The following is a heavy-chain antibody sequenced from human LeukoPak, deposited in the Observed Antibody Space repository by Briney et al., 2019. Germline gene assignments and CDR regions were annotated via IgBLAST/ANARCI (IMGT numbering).Heavy chain of an antibody. CDR2: IYHSGST. CDR1: GGSISSGGYY. D-gene: IGHD6-19*01. J-gene: IGHJ4*02. CDR3: CGSGWFAGPFGY. Sequence: SETLSLTCTVSGGSISSGGYYWSWIRQPPGKGLEWIGYIYHSGSTYYNPSLNSRFTISVDTSKNQFSLKLTSVTAADTAVYYCCGSGWFAGPFGYWGQGALVTVSS. V-gene: IGHV4-30-2*01.